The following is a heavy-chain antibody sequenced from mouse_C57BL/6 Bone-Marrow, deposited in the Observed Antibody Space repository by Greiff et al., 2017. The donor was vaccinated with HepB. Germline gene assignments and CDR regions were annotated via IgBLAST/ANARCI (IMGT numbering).Heavy chain of an antibody. CDR2: ISNGGGST. CDR1: GFTFSDYY. D-gene: IGHD2-3*01. CDR3: ARQMGYYFDY. Sequence: DVMPVESGGGLVQPGGSLKLSCAASGFTFSDYYMYWVRQTPEKRLEWVAYISNGGGSTYYPDTVKGRFTISRDNAKNTLYLQMSRLKSEDTAMYYCARQMGYYFDYWGQGTTLTVSS. J-gene: IGHJ2*01. V-gene: IGHV5-12*01.